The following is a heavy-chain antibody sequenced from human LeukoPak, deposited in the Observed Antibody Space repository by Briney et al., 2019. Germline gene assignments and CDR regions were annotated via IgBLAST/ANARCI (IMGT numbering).Heavy chain of an antibody. CDR3: ARVIAAAGKGHYYYYGMDV. CDR2: IYPGDSDT. Sequence: GESLKISCKGSGYSFTTYWIGWVRQMPGIGLEWMGIIYPGDSDTRYSPSFQGQVTISADKSISTAYLQWSSLKASDTAMYYCARVIAAAGKGHYYYYGMDVWGRGTTVTVSS. CDR1: GYSFTTYW. D-gene: IGHD6-13*01. J-gene: IGHJ6*02. V-gene: IGHV5-51*01.